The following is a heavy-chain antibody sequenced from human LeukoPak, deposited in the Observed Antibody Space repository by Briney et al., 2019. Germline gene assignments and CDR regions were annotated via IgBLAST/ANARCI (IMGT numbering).Heavy chain of an antibody. CDR3: ARASCYYDSSGYSYYFDY. J-gene: IGHJ4*02. CDR1: GYTFTGYY. Sequence: ASVKVSCKASGYTFTGYYMHWVRQAPGQGLEWMGRINPNSGGTNYAQKFQGRVTMTRDTSISTAYMELSRLRSDDTAVYYCARASCYYDSSGYSYYFDYWGQGTLVTVSS. V-gene: IGHV1-2*06. D-gene: IGHD3-22*01. CDR2: INPNSGGT.